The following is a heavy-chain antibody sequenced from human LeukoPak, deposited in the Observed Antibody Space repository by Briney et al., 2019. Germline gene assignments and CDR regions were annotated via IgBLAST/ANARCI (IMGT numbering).Heavy chain of an antibody. CDR1: GFTFSSYS. CDR2: ISSSSSTI. CDR3: ARAITIFGVVKNGPQGDY. J-gene: IGHJ4*02. D-gene: IGHD3-3*01. Sequence: GGSLRLSCAASGFTFSSYSMNWVRQAPGKGLEWVSYISSSSSTIYYADSVKGRFTISRDNAKNSLYLQMNSLRAEDTAVYYCARAITIFGVVKNGPQGDYWGQGTLVTVSS. V-gene: IGHV3-48*01.